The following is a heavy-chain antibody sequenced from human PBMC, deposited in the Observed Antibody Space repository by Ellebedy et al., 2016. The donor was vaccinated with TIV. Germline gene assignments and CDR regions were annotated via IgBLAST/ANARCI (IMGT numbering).Heavy chain of an antibody. Sequence: ASVKVSXXASGYTFTSYGISWVRQAPGQGLEWMGWISAYNGNTNYAQKLQGRVTMTTDTSTSTAYMELRSLRSDDTAVYYCARGIRYSSSWYRRYYYGMDVWGQGTTVTVSS. CDR3: ARGIRYSSSWYRRYYYGMDV. CDR1: GYTFTSYG. CDR2: ISAYNGNT. V-gene: IGHV1-18*01. J-gene: IGHJ6*02. D-gene: IGHD6-13*01.